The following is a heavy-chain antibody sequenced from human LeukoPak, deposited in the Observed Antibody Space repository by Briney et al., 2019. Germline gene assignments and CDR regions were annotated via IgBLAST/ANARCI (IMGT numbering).Heavy chain of an antibody. CDR2: INPKSGDT. Sequence: EASVKVSCKAFGYTFTDHCVHWLRQAPGQGLEWMGWINPKSGDTKYVQKFQGRLTMTSDTPLRTAYMELTSLRSDDTAVFYCASYCGADCAPGGYWGQGTLVTVSS. CDR3: ASYCGADCAPGGY. CDR1: GYTFTDHC. J-gene: IGHJ4*02. D-gene: IGHD2-21*01. V-gene: IGHV1-2*02.